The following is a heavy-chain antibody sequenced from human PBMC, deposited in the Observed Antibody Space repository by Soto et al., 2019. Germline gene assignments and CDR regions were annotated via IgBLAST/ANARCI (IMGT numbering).Heavy chain of an antibody. D-gene: IGHD6-6*01. Sequence: TSETLSLTCTVSGGSISSYYWSWIRQPPGKGLEWIGYIYYSGSTNYNPSLKSRVTISVDTSKNQFSLKLSSVTAADTAVYYCARSVGSSSNRFVYYYYMDVWGKGTTVTVS. J-gene: IGHJ6*03. CDR2: IYYSGST. V-gene: IGHV4-59*08. CDR1: GGSISSYY. CDR3: ARSVGSSSNRFVYYYYMDV.